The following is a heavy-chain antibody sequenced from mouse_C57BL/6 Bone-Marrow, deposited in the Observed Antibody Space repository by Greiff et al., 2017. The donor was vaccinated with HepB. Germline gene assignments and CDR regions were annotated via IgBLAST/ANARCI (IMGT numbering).Heavy chain of an antibody. V-gene: IGHV5-17*01. CDR3: ARPVLLAMDY. D-gene: IGHD1-1*01. J-gene: IGHJ4*01. CDR2: ISSGSSTI. CDR1: GFTFSDYG. Sequence: EVKLVESGGGLVKPGGSLKLSCAASGFTFSDYGMHWVRQAPEKGLEWVAYISSGSSTIYYADTVKGRFTISRDNAKNTLFLQMTSLRSEDTAMYYCARPVLLAMDYWGQGTSVTVSS.